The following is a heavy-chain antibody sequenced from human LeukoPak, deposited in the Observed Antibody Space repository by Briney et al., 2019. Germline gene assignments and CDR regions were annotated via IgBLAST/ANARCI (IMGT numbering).Heavy chain of an antibody. J-gene: IGHJ6*04. CDR3: AELGITMIGGV. V-gene: IGHV3-48*03. CDR2: ISSSGSTI. D-gene: IGHD3-10*02. CDR1: GITFSRYG. Sequence: PGGSLRLSCAASGITFSRYGMSWVRQAPGKGLEWVSYISSSGSTIYYADSVKGRFTISRDNAKNSLYLQMNSLRAEDTAVYYCAELGITMIGGVWGKGTTVTISS.